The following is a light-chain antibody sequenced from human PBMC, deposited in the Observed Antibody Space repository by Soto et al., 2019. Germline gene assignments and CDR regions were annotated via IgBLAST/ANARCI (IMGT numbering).Light chain of an antibody. V-gene: IGLV1-47*02. J-gene: IGLJ3*02. CDR1: SSNIGSNY. CDR2: SNN. Sequence: QSVLTQPPSASGTPGPRVTISCSGSSSNIGSNYVYWYQQLPGTAPKLLIYSNNQRPSGVPDRFSGSKSGTSPSLAISGLRSEDEADYYCAAWDDSLSVWVFGGGTKLTVL. CDR3: AAWDDSLSVWV.